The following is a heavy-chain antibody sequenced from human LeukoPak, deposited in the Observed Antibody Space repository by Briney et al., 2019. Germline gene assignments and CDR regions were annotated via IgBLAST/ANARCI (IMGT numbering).Heavy chain of an antibody. CDR1: GASIRSHY. CDR2: IHYSGST. Sequence: SETLSLTCTVSGASIRSHYWSWIRQSPGKGLEWIGNIHYSGSTNYNPSLKSRVAISVDSSKSQFSLRLSSLTAADTAVYYCTGSTYNDYWGQGTLVTVSS. V-gene: IGHV4-59*11. CDR3: TGSTYNDY. J-gene: IGHJ4*02. D-gene: IGHD3-10*01.